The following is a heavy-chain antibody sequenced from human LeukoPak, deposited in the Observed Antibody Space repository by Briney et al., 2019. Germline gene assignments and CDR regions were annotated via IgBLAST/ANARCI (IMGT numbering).Heavy chain of an antibody. CDR3: ARHQSYYALNARRQKYYFDY. V-gene: IGHV4-59*01. Sequence: SETLSLTCTVSGGSISSYYWSWIRQPPGKGLEWIGYIYYSGSTNYNPSLKSRVTISVDTSKNQFSLKLSSVTAADTAVYYCARHQSYYALNARRQKYYFDYWGQGTLVTVSS. CDR1: GGSISSYY. J-gene: IGHJ4*02. CDR2: IYYSGST. D-gene: IGHD3-3*01.